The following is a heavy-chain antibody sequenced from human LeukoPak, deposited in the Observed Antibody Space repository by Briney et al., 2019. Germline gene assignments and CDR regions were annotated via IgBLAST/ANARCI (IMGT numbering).Heavy chain of an antibody. Sequence: PGGSLRLSCVVSGFSFSDSYMTWLRQTPGKGLESLAYISGSGHNIYYTDSVKGRFTISRDNAKDSLYLQTNGLRPEDTALYYCSTDPRLLIYWGQGTLVTVSS. CDR3: STDPRLLIY. J-gene: IGHJ4*02. CDR1: GFSFSDSY. D-gene: IGHD2-8*01. CDR2: ISGSGHNI. V-gene: IGHV3-11*01.